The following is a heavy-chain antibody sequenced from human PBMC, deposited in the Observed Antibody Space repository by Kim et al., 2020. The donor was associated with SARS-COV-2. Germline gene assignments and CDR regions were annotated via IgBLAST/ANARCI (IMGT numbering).Heavy chain of an antibody. CDR1: GYSFTTYW. CDR2: VYPGDSDT. V-gene: IGHV5-51*01. J-gene: IGHJ4*02. CDR3: GRGRLKATTSWGFDD. Sequence: GESLKISCKGSGYSFTTYWIGWVRQMPGTGLECMGIVYPGDSDTRYSPSFQGQATISVDKSISTAYLQWGSLKASDSAMYYCGRGRLKATTSWGFDDWGQGTLVTVSS. D-gene: IGHD1-1*01.